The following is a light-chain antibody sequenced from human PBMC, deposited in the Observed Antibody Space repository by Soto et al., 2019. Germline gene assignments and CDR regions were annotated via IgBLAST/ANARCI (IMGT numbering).Light chain of an antibody. Sequence: QLVLTQPPSVSGAPGQRVTISCTGSNSNIGAGYDVHWYQHLPGTVPKLLIYANSNRPSGVPDRFSGSKSDTSASLAITGLQAEDEADYYCQSYDSSLTVVVFGGGTQLTV. J-gene: IGLJ3*02. V-gene: IGLV1-40*01. CDR1: NSNIGAGYD. CDR2: ANS. CDR3: QSYDSSLTVVV.